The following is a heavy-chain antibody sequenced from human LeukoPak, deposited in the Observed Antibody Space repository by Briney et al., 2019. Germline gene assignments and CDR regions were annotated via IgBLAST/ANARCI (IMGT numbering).Heavy chain of an antibody. CDR2: IYTSGST. CDR3: ASDEQWLGVGAFDI. D-gene: IGHD6-19*01. J-gene: IGHJ3*02. Sequence: SETLSLTCTVSGGSISSGSYYWSWIRQPAGKGLEWIGRIYTSGSTNYNPSLKSRVTISVDTSKNQFSLKLSSVTAADTAVYYCASDEQWLGVGAFDIWGQGTIVTVSS. V-gene: IGHV4-61*02. CDR1: GGSISSGSYY.